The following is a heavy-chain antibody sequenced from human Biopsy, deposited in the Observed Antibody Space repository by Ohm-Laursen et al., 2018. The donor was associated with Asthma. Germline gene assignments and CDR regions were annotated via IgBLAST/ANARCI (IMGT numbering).Heavy chain of an antibody. CDR1: GGSIKSSS. V-gene: IGHV4-59*01. CDR3: ARLWDYYDSRAPGGDAFDI. J-gene: IGHJ3*02. D-gene: IGHD3-22*01. Sequence: SETLSLTCSLSGGSIKSSSWTWIRQPPGKGLEWIGYSGNTNYNPSLKSRVTISVDTSKNQVSLELRSVSSSDTAVYYCARLWDYYDSRAPGGDAFDIWGQGTMVSVSS. CDR2: SGNT.